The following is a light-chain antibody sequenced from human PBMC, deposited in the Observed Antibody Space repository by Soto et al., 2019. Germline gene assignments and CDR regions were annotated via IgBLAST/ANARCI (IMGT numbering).Light chain of an antibody. CDR2: ATS. V-gene: IGKV1-27*01. CDR3: QKYNSAPST. J-gene: IGKJ3*01. CDR1: QGISNY. Sequence: DIQMTQSPSSLSASVGDRVTITCRASQGISNYLAWYQQKPGKVPKVLIYATSTLLSGVPSRFSGSGFGTDFTLTISSLQPEDVATYYCQKYNSAPSTFGPGTKVDIK.